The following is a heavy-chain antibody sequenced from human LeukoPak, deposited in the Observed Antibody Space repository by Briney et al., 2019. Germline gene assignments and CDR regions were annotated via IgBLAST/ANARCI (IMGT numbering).Heavy chain of an antibody. Sequence: GASVKVSCKASGYTFTSYGISWVRQAPGQGLEWMGWISAYNGNTNYAQKLQGRVTMTRDTSTSTVYMELSSLRSEDTAVYYCARGGWIPAFAAFDYWGQGTLVTVSS. CDR1: GYTFTSYG. J-gene: IGHJ4*02. V-gene: IGHV1-18*01. CDR3: ARGGWIPAFAAFDY. D-gene: IGHD2-2*01. CDR2: ISAYNGNT.